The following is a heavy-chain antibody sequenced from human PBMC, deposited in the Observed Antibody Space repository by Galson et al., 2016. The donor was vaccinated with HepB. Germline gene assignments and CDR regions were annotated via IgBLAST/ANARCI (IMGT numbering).Heavy chain of an antibody. CDR1: GFSFSAYW. V-gene: IGHV3-7*03. D-gene: IGHD1-14*01. Sequence: SLRLSCAASGFSFSAYWMSWVRQSPGKGLAWVANIKQDGSEKYYVDSVKGRFTISRDNARNSLYLQVNGLRADDTAVYYCARDRLTSVTRHWTGTTYSYYGIGVWGHGTTVTFSS. CDR2: IKQDGSEK. J-gene: IGHJ6*02. CDR3: ARDRLTSVTRHWTGTTYSYYGIGV.